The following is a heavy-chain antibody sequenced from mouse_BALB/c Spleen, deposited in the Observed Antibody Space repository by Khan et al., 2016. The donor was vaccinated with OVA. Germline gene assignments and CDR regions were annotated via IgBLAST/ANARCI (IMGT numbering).Heavy chain of an antibody. V-gene: IGHV3-2*02. CDR1: GYSITSGYG. Sequence: EVQLQESGPGLVKPSQSLSLTCTVTGYSITSGYGWNWIRQFPGNKLEWMGYISYSGSTNYNPSLKSRISIPRDTSKNQFFLQLNSVTTEDTATXYCARTARIKYWGQGTTLTVAS. D-gene: IGHD1-2*01. J-gene: IGHJ2*01. CDR3: ARTARIKY. CDR2: ISYSGST.